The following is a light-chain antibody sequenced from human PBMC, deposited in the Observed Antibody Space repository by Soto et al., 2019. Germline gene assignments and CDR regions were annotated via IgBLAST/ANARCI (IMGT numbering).Light chain of an antibody. CDR3: SAYTSTNPVI. J-gene: IGLJ2*01. CDR1: SSDFGGHNL. CDR2: AVT. V-gene: IGLV2-14*03. Sequence: QSALTQPASVSGSPGQSVSISCTTSSSDFGGHNLVSWYQHHPGRAPNLLIYAVTNRPSGVPDRFSGSKSGSTASLIISGLGSEDEADYYCSAYTSTNPVIFGGGTKVTVL.